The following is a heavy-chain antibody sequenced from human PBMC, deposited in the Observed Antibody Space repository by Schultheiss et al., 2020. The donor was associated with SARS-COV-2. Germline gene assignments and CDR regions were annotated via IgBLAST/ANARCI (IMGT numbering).Heavy chain of an antibody. CDR3: ARDPGGYSYGPQYYFDY. Sequence: GGSLRLSCAASGFTFSSYVMTWVRQAPGKGLEWVAVISYDGSNKYYADSVKGRFTISRDNSKNTLYLQMNSLRAEDTAVYYCARDPGGYSYGPQYYFDYWGQGTLVTVSS. D-gene: IGHD5-18*01. J-gene: IGHJ4*02. CDR1: GFTFSSYV. V-gene: IGHV3-30*03. CDR2: ISYDGSNK.